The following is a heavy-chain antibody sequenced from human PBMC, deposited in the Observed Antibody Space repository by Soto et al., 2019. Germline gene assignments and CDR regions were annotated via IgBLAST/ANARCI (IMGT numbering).Heavy chain of an antibody. D-gene: IGHD3-10*01. J-gene: IGHJ3*02. CDR1: GGSFSGYY. CDR3: ARGLIHYGSGSSSRAFDI. V-gene: IGHV4-34*01. CDR2: INHSGST. Sequence: SETLSLTCAVYGGSFSGYYWSWIRQPPGKGLEWIGEINHSGSTNYNPSLKSRVTISVDTSKNKFPRKMSPVPAADTAVYYCARGLIHYGSGSSSRAFDIWGQGKMVTV.